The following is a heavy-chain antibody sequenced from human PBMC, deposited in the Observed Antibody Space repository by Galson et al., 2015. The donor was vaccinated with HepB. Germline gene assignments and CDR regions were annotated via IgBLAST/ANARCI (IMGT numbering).Heavy chain of an antibody. Sequence: PALVKPTQTFTLTCTFSGFSLDSVAVAVGWIRQPPGEALEWLALIYWDDDKRYSPSLRSRLTITKDTSKNQVVLTMTNVDPADAATYYCAYRSGNRGRSMDVWGKGTTVAVSS. CDR2: IYWDDDK. D-gene: IGHD5-18*01. V-gene: IGHV2-5*02. CDR3: AYRSGNRGRSMDV. J-gene: IGHJ6*04. CDR1: GFSLDSVAVA.